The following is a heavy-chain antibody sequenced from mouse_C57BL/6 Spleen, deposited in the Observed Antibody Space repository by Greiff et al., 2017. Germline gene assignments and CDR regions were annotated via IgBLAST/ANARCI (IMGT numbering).Heavy chain of an antibody. J-gene: IGHJ4*01. Sequence: QVQLQQPGAELVKPGASVKMSCKASGYTFTSYWITWVKQRPGQGLEWIGDIYPGSGSTNYNEKFKSKATLTVDTSSSTAYMQLSSLTSEDSAVYYCARRITTVVENAMDDWGQGTSVTVSS. CDR2: IYPGSGST. D-gene: IGHD1-1*01. V-gene: IGHV1-55*01. CDR1: GYTFTSYW. CDR3: ARRITTVVENAMDD.